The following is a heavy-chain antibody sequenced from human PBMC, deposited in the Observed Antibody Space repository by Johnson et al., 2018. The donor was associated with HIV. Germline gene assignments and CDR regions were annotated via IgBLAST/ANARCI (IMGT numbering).Heavy chain of an antibody. J-gene: IGHJ3*01. CDR3: VKSSPPGLAPLGG. V-gene: IGHV3-30*02. CDR1: GFTFSSYG. Sequence: QVQVVESGGGVVQPGGSLRLSCAASGFTFSSYGMHWVRQAPGKGLEWVAFIRYDGSNKYYADYVKGRFTISRDNSKNTLYLQMNSLRAEETAVYYCVKSSPPGLAPLGGWGQGTMVTVSS. CDR2: IRYDGSNK. D-gene: IGHD6-19*01.